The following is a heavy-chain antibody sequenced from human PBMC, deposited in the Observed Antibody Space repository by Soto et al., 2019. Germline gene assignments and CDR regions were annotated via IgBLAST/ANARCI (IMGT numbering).Heavy chain of an antibody. J-gene: IGHJ4*02. Sequence: PGGSLRLSCAASGFTFSSYAMSWVRQAPGKGLEWVSAISGSGGSTYYADSVKGRFTISRDNSKNTLYLQMNSLRAEDTAVYYCAKDKEVVTAIFAYWGQETLVTVSS. D-gene: IGHD2-21*02. CDR1: GFTFSSYA. CDR3: AKDKEVVTAIFAY. CDR2: ISGSGGST. V-gene: IGHV3-23*01.